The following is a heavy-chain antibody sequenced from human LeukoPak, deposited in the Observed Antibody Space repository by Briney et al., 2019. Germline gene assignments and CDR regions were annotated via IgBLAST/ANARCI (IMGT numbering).Heavy chain of an antibody. D-gene: IGHD3-10*01. J-gene: IGHJ5*02. CDR2: FDPEDGET. Sequence: ASVKVSCKVSGYTLTELSMHWVRQAPGKGLEWMGGFDPEDGETIYAQKFQGRVTMTEDTSTDTAYMELSSLRSEDTAVYYCATGKLLWFGGSAGWFDPWGQGTLVTVSS. V-gene: IGHV1-24*01. CDR1: GYTLTELS. CDR3: ATGKLLWFGGSAGWFDP.